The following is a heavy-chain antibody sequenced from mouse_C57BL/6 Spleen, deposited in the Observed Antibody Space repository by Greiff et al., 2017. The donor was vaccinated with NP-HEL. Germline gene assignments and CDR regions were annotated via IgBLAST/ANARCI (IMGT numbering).Heavy chain of an antibody. Sequence: VQLQQSGAELVRPGASVKLSCKASGYTFTDYYINWVKQRPGQGLEWIARIYPGSGNTYYNEKFKGKATLTAEKSSSTAYMQLSSLTSEDSAVYYCAIYYDYLWFAYWGQGTLVTVSA. CDR3: AIYYDYLWFAY. J-gene: IGHJ3*01. CDR1: GYTFTDYY. CDR2: IYPGSGNT. V-gene: IGHV1-76*01. D-gene: IGHD2-4*01.